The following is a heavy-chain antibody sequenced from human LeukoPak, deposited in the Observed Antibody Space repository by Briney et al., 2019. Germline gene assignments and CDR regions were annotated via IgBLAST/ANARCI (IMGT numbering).Heavy chain of an antibody. Sequence: ASVKVSCKASGYTFTSYGISWVRQAPGQGLEWMGWISAYNGNTNYAQKLQGRVTMTTDTSTSTAYKELRSLTSEDTGVYYCTRETSSRYFDFWGQGTLVTVSS. CDR3: TRETSSRYFDF. CDR1: GYTFTSYG. CDR2: ISAYNGNT. V-gene: IGHV1-18*01. J-gene: IGHJ4*02.